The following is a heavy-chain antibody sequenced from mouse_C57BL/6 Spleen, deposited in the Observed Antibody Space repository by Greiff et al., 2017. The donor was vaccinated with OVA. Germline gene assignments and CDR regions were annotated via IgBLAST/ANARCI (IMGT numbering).Heavy chain of an antibody. CDR1: GYSITSGYY. J-gene: IGHJ2*01. CDR2: ISYDGSN. CDR3: ARVLLLRSYYFDD. V-gene: IGHV3-6*01. D-gene: IGHD1-1*01. Sequence: DVKLVESGPGLVKPSQSLSLTCSVTGYSITSGYYWNWIRQFPGNKLEWMGYISYDGSNNYNPSLKNRISITRDTSKNQFFLKLNSVTTEDTATYDCARVLLLRSYYFDDWGQGTTLTVSS.